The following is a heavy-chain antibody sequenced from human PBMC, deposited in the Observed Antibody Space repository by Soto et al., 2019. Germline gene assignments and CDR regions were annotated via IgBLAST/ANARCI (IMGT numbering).Heavy chain of an antibody. CDR2: ISAYNGNT. Sequence: QVQLVQSGAEVKKPGASVKVSCKASGYTFTSYGISWVRQAPGQGLEWMGWISAYNGNTNYAQKLQGRVTMTTDTSTSTAYMELRSLRSDDTAVYYCARDVHTGTTYFYYGMDVWGQGTTVTVSS. J-gene: IGHJ6*02. CDR3: ARDVHTGTTYFYYGMDV. V-gene: IGHV1-18*01. D-gene: IGHD1-7*01. CDR1: GYTFTSYG.